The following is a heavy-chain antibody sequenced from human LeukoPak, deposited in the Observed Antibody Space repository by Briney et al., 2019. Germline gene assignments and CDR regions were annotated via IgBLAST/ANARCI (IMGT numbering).Heavy chain of an antibody. J-gene: IGHJ6*03. V-gene: IGHV4-34*01. Sequence: SETLSLTCAVYGESFSGYYWSWIRQPPGKGLEWIGEINHSGSTNYNPSLKSRVTISVDTSKNQFSLKLSSVTAADTAVYYCARGATIFGVVRSPRYYYMDVWGKGTTVTFSS. CDR3: ARGATIFGVVRSPRYYYMDV. D-gene: IGHD3-3*01. CDR2: INHSGST. CDR1: GESFSGYY.